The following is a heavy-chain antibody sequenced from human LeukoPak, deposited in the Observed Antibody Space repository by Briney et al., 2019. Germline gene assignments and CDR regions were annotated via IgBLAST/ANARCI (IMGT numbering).Heavy chain of an antibody. CDR1: GYSFTSYW. J-gene: IGHJ4*02. CDR3: ARRSYGSGSYYPNYYFDY. Sequence: GESLKISCKGSGYSFTSYWIGWVRPMPGKGLEWMGIIYPGDSDTRYSPSFQGQVTISADKSISTAYLQWSSLKASDTAMYCCARRSYGSGSYYPNYYFDYWGQGTLVTVSS. D-gene: IGHD3-10*01. V-gene: IGHV5-51*01. CDR2: IYPGDSDT.